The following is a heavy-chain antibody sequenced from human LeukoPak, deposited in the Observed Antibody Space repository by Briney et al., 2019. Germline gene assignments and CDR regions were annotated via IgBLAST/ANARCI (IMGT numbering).Heavy chain of an antibody. CDR1: GFPLSSYW. V-gene: IGHV3-74*01. J-gene: IGHJ4*02. CDR3: ARDNYGAKDY. D-gene: IGHD4-17*01. Sequence: PGGTLRLSCAASGFPLSSYWMHWVRRAPGKGRVWVSRINNDGSITSYADSVKGRFTISRDNPKNTLDLQMNSLRAEDTALYYCARDNYGAKDYWGQGTLVSVSS. CDR2: INNDGSIT.